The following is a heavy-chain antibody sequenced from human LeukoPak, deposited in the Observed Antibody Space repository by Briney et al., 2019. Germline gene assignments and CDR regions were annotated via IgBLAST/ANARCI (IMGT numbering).Heavy chain of an antibody. Sequence: PGRSLRLSCAASGFTFSNFGMHWVRQAPGKGMEWGALIWYDGSKKYFADSVKGRFTVSRDNSRNTVYLQMNSLRAENTAVYDCAREKERYDSSGYYRAFDIWGRGTMVTVSS. J-gene: IGHJ3*02. CDR2: IWYDGSKK. CDR1: GFTFSNFG. D-gene: IGHD3-22*01. CDR3: AREKERYDSSGYYRAFDI. V-gene: IGHV3-33*08.